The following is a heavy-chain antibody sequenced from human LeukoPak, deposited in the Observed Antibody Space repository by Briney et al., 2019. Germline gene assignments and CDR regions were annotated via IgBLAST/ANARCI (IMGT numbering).Heavy chain of an antibody. CDR3: VRVIGAPNYYYYMDV. V-gene: IGHV4-4*07. J-gene: IGHJ6*03. CDR1: GGSISTYY. D-gene: IGHD3-22*01. CDR2: IYTSGST. Sequence: PSETLSLTCTVSGGSISTYYWSWIRQPAGKGLEWIGRIYTSGSTNYNPSLKSRVTMSVDTSKNQFSLKLSSVTAADTAVYYCVRVIGAPNYYYYMDVWGKGTTVTVSS.